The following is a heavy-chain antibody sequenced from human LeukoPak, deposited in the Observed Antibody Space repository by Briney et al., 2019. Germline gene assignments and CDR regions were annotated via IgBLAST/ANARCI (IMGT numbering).Heavy chain of an antibody. CDR2: FYYSGST. V-gene: IGHV4-39*07. J-gene: IGHJ3*02. CDR1: GGSISSSSYY. CDR3: ARGLDYGGNHGSDAFDI. D-gene: IGHD4-23*01. Sequence: PSETLSLTCTVSGGSISSSSYYWGWIRQPPGKGLEWIGSFYYSGSTYYNPSLKSRVTISVDKSKNQFSLKLSSVTAADTAVYYCARGLDYGGNHGSDAFDIWGQGTMVTVSS.